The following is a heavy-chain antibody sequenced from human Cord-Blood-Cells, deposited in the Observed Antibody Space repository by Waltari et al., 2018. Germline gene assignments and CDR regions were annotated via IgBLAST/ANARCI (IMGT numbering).Heavy chain of an antibody. Sequence: EVQLVESGGGLVQPGGSLRLSFAGSRYTFSCYSMNWVRQAPGKGLGWVSYIRSSSSTIYYADSVKGRFTISRDNAKNSLYLQMNSLRDEDTAVYYCARTLALRYYFDYWGQGTLVTVSS. J-gene: IGHJ4*02. CDR1: RYTFSCYS. CDR2: IRSSSSTI. V-gene: IGHV3-48*02. CDR3: ARTLALRYYFDY.